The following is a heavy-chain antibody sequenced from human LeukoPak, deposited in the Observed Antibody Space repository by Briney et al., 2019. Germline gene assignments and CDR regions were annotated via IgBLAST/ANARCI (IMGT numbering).Heavy chain of an antibody. J-gene: IGHJ5*02. CDR1: GYTFTGYY. Sequence: GASVKVSCKASGYTFTGYYMHWVRQAPGQGLEWMGWINPNSGGTNYAQKFQGRVTMTRDTSISTAHMELSRLRSDDTAVYYCARGQNYYDSSGYGNWFDPWGQGTLVTVSS. V-gene: IGHV1-2*02. CDR3: ARGQNYYDSSGYGNWFDP. CDR2: INPNSGGT. D-gene: IGHD3-22*01.